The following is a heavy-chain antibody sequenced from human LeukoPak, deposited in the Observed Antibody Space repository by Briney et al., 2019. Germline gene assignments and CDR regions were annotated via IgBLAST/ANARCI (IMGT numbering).Heavy chain of an antibody. V-gene: IGHV3-30-3*01. D-gene: IGHD1-26*01. Sequence: PGGSLRLSCAASGFTFSSYAMHWVRQAPGKGLEWVAVISYDGSNKYYADSVKGRFTISRDNSKNTLYLQMNSLRAEDTAVYYCARDPSQSRFLLTGDAFDIWGQGTMVTVSS. CDR3: ARDPSQSRFLLTGDAFDI. J-gene: IGHJ3*02. CDR1: GFTFSSYA. CDR2: ISYDGSNK.